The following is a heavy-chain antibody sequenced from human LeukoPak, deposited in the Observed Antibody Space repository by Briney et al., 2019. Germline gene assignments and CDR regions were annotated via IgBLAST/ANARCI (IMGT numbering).Heavy chain of an antibody. V-gene: IGHV3-74*03. CDR1: GFTLSNDW. Sequence: GGSLRLSCAASGFTLSNDWTHWVRQAPGKGLVWVSRISSDGTNTLYADSVKGRFTISRDNARNTLQLQMNSLRADDTAVYYCVVGGGIYWGQGTLVTVS. D-gene: IGHD1-26*01. J-gene: IGHJ4*02. CDR2: ISSDGTNT. CDR3: VVGGGIY.